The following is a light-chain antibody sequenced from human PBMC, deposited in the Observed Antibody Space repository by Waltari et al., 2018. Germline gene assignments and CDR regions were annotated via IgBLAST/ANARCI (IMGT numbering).Light chain of an antibody. CDR3: QQRGTWPPIT. V-gene: IGKV3-11*01. J-gene: IGKJ5*01. CDR1: QSVTNY. Sequence: EIVLTQSPVILSLSPGETATLSCRASQSVTNYLAWYQQRPGQAPRLLIYHTSNRATGIPARFSGSGSGTDFTLTINSLEPEDFAVYCGQQRGTWPPITFGQGTRLEIK. CDR2: HTS.